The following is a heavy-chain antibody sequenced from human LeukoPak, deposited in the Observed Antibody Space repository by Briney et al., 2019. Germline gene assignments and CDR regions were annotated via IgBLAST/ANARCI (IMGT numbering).Heavy chain of an antibody. CDR2: IYSGGNT. D-gene: IGHD3-22*01. CDR1: GFTVSSNY. V-gene: IGHV3-53*01. J-gene: IGHJ4*02. CDR3: ARADYYDSSGYNDY. Sequence: GGSLRLSCAASGFTVSSNYMSWVRQAPGKGLEWVSVIYSGGNTFNAASVKGRFTVSRDNSKNTLYLQMTSLRAEDTAVYYCARADYYDSSGYNDYWGQGTLVTVSS.